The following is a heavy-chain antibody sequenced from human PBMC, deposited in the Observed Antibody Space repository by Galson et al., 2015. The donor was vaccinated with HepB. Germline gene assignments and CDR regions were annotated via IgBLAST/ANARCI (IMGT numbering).Heavy chain of an antibody. CDR2: ISGSGGRT. J-gene: IGHJ6*02. V-gene: IGHV3-23*01. Sequence: SLRLSCAASGFTFSSYAMSWVRQAPGKGLEWVSTISGSGGRTYYADSVKGRFTISRDHSKNTLYLQMNSLRAEDTAVYYCAKVGVTGDNSYYYYYGMDVWGQGTTVTVSS. D-gene: IGHD4-23*01. CDR3: AKVGVTGDNSYYYYYGMDV. CDR1: GFTFSSYA.